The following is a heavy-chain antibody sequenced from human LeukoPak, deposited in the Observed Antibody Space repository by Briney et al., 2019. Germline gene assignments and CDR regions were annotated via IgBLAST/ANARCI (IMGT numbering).Heavy chain of an antibody. CDR3: ARGGPPAGGYYFDY. V-gene: IGHV4-34*01. CDR1: GGSFSGYY. CDR2: INHSGST. D-gene: IGHD2-2*01. J-gene: IGHJ4*02. Sequence: SETLSLTCAVYGGSFSGYYWSWIRQPPGKGLEWIGEINHSGSTNYNSSLKSRVTISVDTSKNQFSLKLSSVTAADTAVYYCARGGPPAGGYYFDYWGQGTLVTVSS.